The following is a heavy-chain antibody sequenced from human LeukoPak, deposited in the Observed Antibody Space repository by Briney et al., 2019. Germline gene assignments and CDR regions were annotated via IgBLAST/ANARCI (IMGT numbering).Heavy chain of an antibody. Sequence: SVKVSCKASGGTFSSYAISWVRQAPGQGLEWMGGIIPIFGTANYAQKFQGRATITTDESTSTAYMELSSLRSEDTAVYYCARGAARLDAFDIWGQGTMVTVSS. V-gene: IGHV1-69*05. J-gene: IGHJ3*02. CDR1: GGTFSSYA. D-gene: IGHD6-6*01. CDR2: IIPIFGTA. CDR3: ARGAARLDAFDI.